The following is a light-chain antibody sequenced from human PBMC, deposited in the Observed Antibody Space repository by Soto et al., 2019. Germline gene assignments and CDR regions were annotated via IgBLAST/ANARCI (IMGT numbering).Light chain of an antibody. CDR3: QQYNSYSPWT. V-gene: IGKV1-5*03. CDR2: RAS. J-gene: IGKJ1*01. CDR1: QSITGW. Sequence: DIQMTQSPSTRSASVGDRVTITCRASQSITGWLALFQQKPGKAPKLLISRASNLESVVPSRFSGSGSGTEFTLTISGLQPDDFATYYCQQYNSYSPWTFGQGTKVDIK.